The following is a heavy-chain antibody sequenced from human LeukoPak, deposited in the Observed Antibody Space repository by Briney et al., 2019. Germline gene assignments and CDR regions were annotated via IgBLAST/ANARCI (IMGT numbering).Heavy chain of an antibody. CDR1: GFTFSTYW. V-gene: IGHV3-7*01. Sequence: GGSLRLSCTASGFTFSTYWMSWVRQAPGKGLEWVANIKQDGSEKYYVDSVKGRFTISRDNAKNSLYLQMNSLRAEDTAVYYCAREGPSNYCSGGSCYYGYWGQGTLVTVSS. CDR3: AREGPSNYCSGGSCYYGY. D-gene: IGHD2-15*01. CDR2: IKQDGSEK. J-gene: IGHJ4*02.